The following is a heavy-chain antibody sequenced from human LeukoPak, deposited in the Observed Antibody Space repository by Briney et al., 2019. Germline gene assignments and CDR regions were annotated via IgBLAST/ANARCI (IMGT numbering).Heavy chain of an antibody. CDR2: IYYSGST. V-gene: IGHV4-59*01. CDR1: GGSISSYY. J-gene: IGHJ5*02. CDR3: ATGKNWFDP. D-gene: IGHD1-26*01. Sequence: SETLSLTCTVSGGSISSYYWSWIRQPPGKGLEWIGYIYYSGSTNYNPSLKSRVTMSVDTSKNQFSLKLSSVTSADTAVYYCATGKNWFDPWGQGTLVTVSS.